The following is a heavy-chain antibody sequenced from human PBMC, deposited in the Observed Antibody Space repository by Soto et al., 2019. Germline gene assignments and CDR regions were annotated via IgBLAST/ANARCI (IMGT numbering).Heavy chain of an antibody. CDR1: GFTFTNYW. J-gene: IGHJ5*02. CDR3: AKPNLFCSSTSCYDL. Sequence: LRLSCAASGFTFTNYWMHWVRQVPGKGLVWVSRIDGVGTGTSYADSVKGRFTISRDNSKNTLYLQMNSLRAEDTAVYYCAKPNLFCSSTSCYDLWGQGTLVTVSS. D-gene: IGHD2-2*01. V-gene: IGHV3-74*01. CDR2: IDGVGTGT.